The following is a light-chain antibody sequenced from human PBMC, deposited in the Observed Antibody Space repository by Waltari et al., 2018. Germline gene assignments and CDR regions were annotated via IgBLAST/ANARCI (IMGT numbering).Light chain of an antibody. CDR1: SSDVGSYNL. Sequence: QSALTQPASVSGSPGQSITISCTGTSSDVGSYNLVSWYQQHPGKAPKLMSYEVSKRPSGVSTRFSRSKSGNTASLTIAGLQAEDEADYYCCSYAGSSTPHVFGTGTKVTVL. V-gene: IGLV2-23*02. CDR3: CSYAGSSTPHV. J-gene: IGLJ1*01. CDR2: EVS.